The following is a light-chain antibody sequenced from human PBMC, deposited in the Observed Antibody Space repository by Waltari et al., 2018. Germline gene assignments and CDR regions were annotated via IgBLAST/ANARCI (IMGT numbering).Light chain of an antibody. J-gene: IGKJ1*01. Sequence: EIVLTQSPGTLSLSPGERATLSCRASQSVSRTLAWYQQKPGQAPSLLIYAASTRATGIPDRFSGSGSGTDFRLTIRRLEPAVLAVYYFQHYVRLPVTFGQGTKVEIK. CDR2: AAS. CDR1: QSVSRT. V-gene: IGKV3-20*01. CDR3: QHYVRLPVT.